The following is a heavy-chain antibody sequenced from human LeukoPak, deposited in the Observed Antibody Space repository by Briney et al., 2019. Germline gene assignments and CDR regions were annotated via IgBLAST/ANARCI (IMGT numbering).Heavy chain of an antibody. J-gene: IGHJ4*02. V-gene: IGHV1-46*01. CDR3: ARDSYPYGSGSYPDY. D-gene: IGHD3-10*01. CDR1: GYTFTSNY. Sequence: ASVKVSCKAFGYTFTSNYMHWVRQAPGQGPEWMGVISPSGGSTTYAQKFQGRVTTTRDMSTSTVYMELSSLRSEDTAVYYCARDSYPYGSGSYPDYWGQGTLVTVSS. CDR2: ISPSGGST.